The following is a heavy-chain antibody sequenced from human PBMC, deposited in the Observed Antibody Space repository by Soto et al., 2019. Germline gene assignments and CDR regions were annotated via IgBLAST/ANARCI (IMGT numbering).Heavy chain of an antibody. D-gene: IGHD3-10*01. CDR2: FDPEDGET. V-gene: IGHV1-24*01. Sequence: ASVKVSCKVSGYTLTELSMHWVRQAPGKGLEWMGGFDPEDGETIYAQKFQGRVTMTEDTSTDTAYMELSSLRSEDTAVYYCATDLVTVVRGVTPVFDYWGQGTLVTVSS. CDR3: ATDLVTVVRGVTPVFDY. CDR1: GYTLTELS. J-gene: IGHJ4*02.